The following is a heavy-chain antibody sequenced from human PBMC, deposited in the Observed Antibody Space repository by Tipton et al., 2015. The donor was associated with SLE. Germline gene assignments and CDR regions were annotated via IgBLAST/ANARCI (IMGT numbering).Heavy chain of an antibody. D-gene: IGHD4-17*01. CDR3: ATQVGFTVTTYWYFDL. CDR1: GGSFSGYY. CDR2: INHSGST. Sequence: TLSLTCAVYGGSFSGYYWSWIRQPPGKGLEWIGEINHSGSTNYNPSLKSRVTISVDTSKNQFSLKLSSVTAAGTAVYYCATQVGFTVTTYWYFDLWGRGTLVTVSS. J-gene: IGHJ2*01. V-gene: IGHV4-34*01.